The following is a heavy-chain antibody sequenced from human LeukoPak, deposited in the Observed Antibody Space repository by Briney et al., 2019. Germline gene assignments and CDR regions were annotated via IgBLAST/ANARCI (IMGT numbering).Heavy chain of an antibody. J-gene: IGHJ6*02. V-gene: IGHV1-69*13. D-gene: IGHD3-3*01. CDR1: GGTFSSYA. CDR2: IIPIFGTA. CDR3: AREHYDFWSGYSSIRYGMDV. Sequence: SVKVSCKASGGTFSSYAISWVRQAPGQGLEWMGGIIPIFGTANYAQKFQGRVTITADESTSTAYMELSSLRSEDTAVYYCAREHYDFWSGYSSIRYGMDVWGQGTTVTVSS.